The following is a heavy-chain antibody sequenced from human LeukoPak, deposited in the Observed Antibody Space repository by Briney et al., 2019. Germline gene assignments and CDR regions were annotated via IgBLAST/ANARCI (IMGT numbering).Heavy chain of an antibody. CDR1: GGSLSGSTTY. CDR3: ARGFAGQVGET. J-gene: IGHJ4*02. V-gene: IGHV4-39*07. CDR2: IHYNGNT. D-gene: IGHD1-26*01. Sequence: SETLSLTCTVSGGSLSGSTTYWAWIRQPPGKGPEWIGSIHYNGNTYYSPSLKGRVTISLDTSKNQYSLELTSVTAADTAVFYCARGFAGQVGETWRQGNLVIVSS.